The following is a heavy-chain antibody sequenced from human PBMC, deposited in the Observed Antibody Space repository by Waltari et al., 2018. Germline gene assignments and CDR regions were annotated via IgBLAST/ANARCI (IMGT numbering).Heavy chain of an antibody. CDR1: GFTFSSYG. D-gene: IGHD3-10*01. J-gene: IGHJ3*02. CDR2: ISYDGSNK. V-gene: IGHV3-30*18. CDR3: ANSPGGYYGSGSYGAFDI. Sequence: QVQLVESGGGVVQPGRSLRLSCAASGFTFSSYGMHWVRRAPGKGLEWVAVISYDGSNKYYADAVKGRFTISRDNSKNTLYLQMNSLRAEDTAVYYCANSPGGYYGSGSYGAFDIWGQGTMVTVSS.